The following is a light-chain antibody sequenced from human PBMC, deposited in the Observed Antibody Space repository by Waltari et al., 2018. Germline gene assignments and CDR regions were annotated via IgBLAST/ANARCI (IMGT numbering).Light chain of an antibody. CDR2: AAS. Sequence: DIQMTLSPSSLSPSVGDRVTITCRASQSIANYLNWYQKKPGKAPKLLIYAASSLQSGVPSRFSGGGSGADFTLTISSLQPEDSATYYCQHYSTGPPTFGQGTKVEIK. J-gene: IGKJ1*01. V-gene: IGKV1-39*01. CDR3: QHYSTGPPT. CDR1: QSIANY.